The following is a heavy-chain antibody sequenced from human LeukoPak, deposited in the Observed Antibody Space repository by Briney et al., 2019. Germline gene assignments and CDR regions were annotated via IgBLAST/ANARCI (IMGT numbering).Heavy chain of an antibody. CDR3: ARGEYYFDY. Sequence: GGSLRLSCAASGFTFSSFSMNWVRQAPGKGLEWVSIIYSGGSAYYADSVKGRFTISRDNSKNTLYLQMSSLRAEDTAVYYCARGEYYFDYWGQGTLVTVSS. CDR2: IYSGGSA. V-gene: IGHV3-66*01. J-gene: IGHJ4*02. CDR1: GFTFSSFS.